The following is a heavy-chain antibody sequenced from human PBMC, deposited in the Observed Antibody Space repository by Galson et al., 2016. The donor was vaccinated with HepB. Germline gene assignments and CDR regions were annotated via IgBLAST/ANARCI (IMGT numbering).Heavy chain of an antibody. CDR1: GYTFTSNY. CDR2: INPSGGST. Sequence: SVKVSCKASGYTFTSNYIHLVRQAPGQGLEWLGKINPSGGSTSYAQKFQGRVTMTSDTSTRTVYMEVSSLRAEDTAVYYCARAALAIFGVFPNWIDPWGQGTLVTVSS. CDR3: ARAALAIFGVFPNWIDP. D-gene: IGHD3-3*01. V-gene: IGHV1-46*01. J-gene: IGHJ5*02.